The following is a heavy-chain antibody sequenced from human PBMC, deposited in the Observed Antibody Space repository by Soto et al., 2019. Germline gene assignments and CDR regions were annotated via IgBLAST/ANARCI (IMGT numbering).Heavy chain of an antibody. V-gene: IGHV1-18*04. CDR3: ARKGLAVGGLSYYGMDV. CDR2: ISSYTGNTYYQHTANT. D-gene: IGHD6-19*01. CDR1: GYNFTNYH. J-gene: IGHJ6*02. Sequence: ASVKVSCKASGYNFTNYHIHWVRQAPGQGLEWMGWISSYTGNTYYQHTANTEYAQKFQGRVSLTTDTFTTTAYMELRGLRSDDTAVYYCARKGLAVGGLSYYGMDVWGPGTRVNFAS.